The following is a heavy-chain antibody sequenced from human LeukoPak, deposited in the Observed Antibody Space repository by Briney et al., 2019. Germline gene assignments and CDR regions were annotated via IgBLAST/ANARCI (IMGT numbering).Heavy chain of an antibody. CDR1: GFTVSSNY. D-gene: IGHD2-2*01. J-gene: IGHJ5*02. Sequence: PGGSLRLSCAASGFTVSSNYMSWVRQAPGKGLEWVSVIYSGGSTYYADSVKGRFTISRDNSKNTLYLQMNSLRAEDTAVYYCASYCSSTSCYNWFDPWGQGTLVTVSS. CDR3: ASYCSSTSCYNWFDP. CDR2: IYSGGST. V-gene: IGHV3-53*01.